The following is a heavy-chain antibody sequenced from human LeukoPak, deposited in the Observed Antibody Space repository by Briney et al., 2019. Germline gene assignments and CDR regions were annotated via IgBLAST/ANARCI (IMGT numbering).Heavy chain of an antibody. CDR3: AKEEGGAYYDFWSGYYRGPDY. D-gene: IGHD3-3*01. Sequence: PGGSLRLSCAASGFTFSSYAMGWVRQAPGKGLEWVSAISGSGGSTYYADSVKGRFTISRDNSKNTLYLQMNSLRAEDTVVYYCAKEEGGAYYDFWSGYYRGPDYWGQGTLVTVSS. CDR2: ISGSGGST. J-gene: IGHJ4*02. CDR1: GFTFSSYA. V-gene: IGHV3-23*01.